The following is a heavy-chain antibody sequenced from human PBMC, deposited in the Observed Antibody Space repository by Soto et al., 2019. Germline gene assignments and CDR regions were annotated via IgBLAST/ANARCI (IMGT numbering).Heavy chain of an antibody. CDR3: AREFHDFWSGYYTIHPYYHYYGMDV. CDR2: ISYDGSNK. Sequence: SGYTLTELSMHWVRQAPGKGLEWVAVISYDGSNKYYADSVKGRFTISRDNSKNTLYLQMNSLRAEDTAVYYCAREFHDFWSGYYTIHPYYHYYGMDVWGQGTTVIVSS. V-gene: IGHV3-30-3*01. CDR1: GYTLTELS. D-gene: IGHD3-3*01. J-gene: IGHJ6*02.